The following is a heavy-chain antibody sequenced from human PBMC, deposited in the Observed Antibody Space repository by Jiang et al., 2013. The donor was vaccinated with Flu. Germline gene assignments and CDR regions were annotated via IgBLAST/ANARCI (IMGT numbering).Heavy chain of an antibody. Sequence: PGLVKPSETLSLTCTVSGGSISSYYWSWIRQPPGKGLEWIGYIYYSGSTNYNPSLKSRVTISVDTSKNQFSLKLSSVTAADTAVYYCARQMRVIVVVTANYFDYWGQGTLVTVSS. D-gene: IGHD2-21*02. V-gene: IGHV4-59*08. J-gene: IGHJ4*02. CDR2: IYYSGST. CDR3: ARQMRVIVVVTANYFDY. CDR1: GGSISSYY.